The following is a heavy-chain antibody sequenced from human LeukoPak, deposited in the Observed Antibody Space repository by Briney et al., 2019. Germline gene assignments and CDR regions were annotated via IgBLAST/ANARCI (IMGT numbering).Heavy chain of an antibody. Sequence: GTSVKVSCKASGFTSTSSAMQWVRQARGQRLEWIGWIVVGSGNTNYAQKFQERVTITRDMSTSTAYMELSSLRSEDTAVYYCAGRITGTTWYAFDIWGQGTMVTVSS. CDR3: AGRITGTTWYAFDI. V-gene: IGHV1-58*02. J-gene: IGHJ3*02. CDR2: IVVGSGNT. CDR1: GFTSTSSA. D-gene: IGHD1-20*01.